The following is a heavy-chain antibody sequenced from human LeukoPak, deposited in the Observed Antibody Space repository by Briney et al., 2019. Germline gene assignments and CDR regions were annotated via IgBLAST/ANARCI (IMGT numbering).Heavy chain of an antibody. Sequence: GGSLRLSCAASGFTFSTYSMSWVGQAPQKGLDGVSVIYPSGGTTYYADSVKGRFTISRDNSKNTLYLQMHSLRADHTALYYCAKDQRPDSGYDIDSWGQGTLVTVSS. CDR1: GFTFSTYS. V-gene: IGHV3-23*01. CDR3: AKDQRPDSGYDIDS. CDR2: IYPSGGTT. J-gene: IGHJ4*02. D-gene: IGHD5-12*01.